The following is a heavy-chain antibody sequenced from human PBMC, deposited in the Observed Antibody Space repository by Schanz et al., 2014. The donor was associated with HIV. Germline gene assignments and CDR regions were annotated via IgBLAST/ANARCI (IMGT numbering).Heavy chain of an antibody. CDR2: INQDGSEK. Sequence: VQLVESGGGLVKPGRSLRLSCTASGFTFGDHPMSWVRQAPGKGLEWVANINQDGSEKYYVDSVKGRFTISRDNAENSLYLQMHSLRAEDTTVYYCARDWSYDPYYYYGMDVWGQGTTVTVSS. V-gene: IGHV3-7*01. J-gene: IGHJ6*02. CDR1: GFTFGDHP. CDR3: ARDWSYDPYYYYGMDV. D-gene: IGHD5-12*01.